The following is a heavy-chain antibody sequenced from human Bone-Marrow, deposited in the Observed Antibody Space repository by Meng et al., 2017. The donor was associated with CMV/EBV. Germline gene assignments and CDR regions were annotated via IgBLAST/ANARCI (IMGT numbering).Heavy chain of an antibody. CDR3: ARDSGDLAI. J-gene: IGHJ4*02. Sequence: SETLSLTCTVSGGSVSNTRYYWSWIRQPPGQGLEWIGYIYYSGSTSYNPSLKSRVTMSVHTSMNQFSLNLNSVTAADTAVYYCARDSGDLAIWGPGTLVTVSS. D-gene: IGHD7-27*01. CDR2: IYYSGST. V-gene: IGHV4-61*01. CDR1: GGSVSNTRYY.